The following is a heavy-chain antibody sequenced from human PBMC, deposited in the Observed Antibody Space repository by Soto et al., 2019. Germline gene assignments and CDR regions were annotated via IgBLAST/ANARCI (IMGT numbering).Heavy chain of an antibody. Sequence: PGGSLRLSCAASGFTFSSYSMNWVRQAPGKGLEWVSSISSSSSYIYYADTVKGRFTISRNNANSALYLQMNSLRADNTAVHYCARGYRREGYKYVSFDDSWGQGTLVTVCS. D-gene: IGHD3-16*01. V-gene: IGHV3-21*01. CDR1: GFTFSSYS. CDR2: ISSSSSYI. CDR3: ARGYRREGYKYVSFDDS. J-gene: IGHJ5*01.